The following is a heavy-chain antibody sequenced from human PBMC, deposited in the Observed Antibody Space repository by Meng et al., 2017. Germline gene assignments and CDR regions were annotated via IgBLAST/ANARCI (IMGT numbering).Heavy chain of an antibody. CDR2: INPIFGTA. CDR3: AMILRNSYGDYEDY. Sequence: VELVQCGGEGKKHGASVKVTCQASGGNFSSYAISWVRQAPGKGLEWMGGINPIFGTANYAQKFQGRVTITADESTSTAYMELSSLRSEDTAVYYCAMILRNSYGDYEDYWGQGTLVTVSS. J-gene: IGHJ4*02. D-gene: IGHD4-17*01. V-gene: IGHV1-69*01. CDR1: GGNFSSYA.